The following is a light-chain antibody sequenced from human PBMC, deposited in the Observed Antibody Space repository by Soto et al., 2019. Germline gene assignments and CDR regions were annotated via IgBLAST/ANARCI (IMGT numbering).Light chain of an antibody. V-gene: IGKV1-39*01. Sequence: DIQMTQSPSSLSASVGDRVTITCRASQSISSYLNWYQQKPGRAPKVLIYDASSLGSGVPSRFSGSGSGTEFTLTISSLQPDDLATYYCQLSYITPIHFGQGTRLEMK. J-gene: IGKJ5*01. CDR2: DAS. CDR1: QSISSY. CDR3: QLSYITPIH.